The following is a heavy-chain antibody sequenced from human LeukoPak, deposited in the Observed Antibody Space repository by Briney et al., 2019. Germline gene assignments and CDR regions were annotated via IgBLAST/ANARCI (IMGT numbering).Heavy chain of an antibody. J-gene: IGHJ4*02. CDR1: GYTFTSYA. CDR3: ARAGLLWFGELYYGIDY. D-gene: IGHD3-10*01. V-gene: IGHV1-3*01. Sequence: ASVKVSCKASGYTFTSYAMHWVRQAPGQRLEWMGWINAGNGNTKYSQKFQGRVTITRDTSASTAYMELSSLRSEDTAVYYCARAGLLWFGELYYGIDYWGQGTLVTVSS. CDR2: INAGNGNT.